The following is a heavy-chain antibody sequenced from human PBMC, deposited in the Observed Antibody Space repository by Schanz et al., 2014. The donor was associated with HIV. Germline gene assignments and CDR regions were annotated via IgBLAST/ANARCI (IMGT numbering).Heavy chain of an antibody. Sequence: QVQLVQSGAEVKKPGSSVKVFCRASGGTFSNYAMTWVRQAPGQGLEWMGGIIPILATAKYAQKFQGRATITADESTSTAYMELRSLRSDDTAVYYCARGALYYYDSTGYYHLDYWGQGTLVTVSS. CDR1: GGTFSNYA. J-gene: IGHJ4*02. CDR3: ARGALYYYDSTGYYHLDY. V-gene: IGHV1-69*01. CDR2: IIPILATA. D-gene: IGHD3-22*01.